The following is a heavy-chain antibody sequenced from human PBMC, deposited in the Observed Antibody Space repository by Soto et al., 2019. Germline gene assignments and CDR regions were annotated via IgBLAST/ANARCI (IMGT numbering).Heavy chain of an antibody. CDR2: ISGSGGST. Sequence: GGSLRLSCAASGFTFSSYAMSWVRQAPGKGLEWVSAISGSGGSTYYADSVKGRFTISRDNSKNTLYLQMNSLRAEDTAVYYCAKARGRYCSGGSCSRYYYMDVWGKGTTVTVSS. V-gene: IGHV3-23*01. CDR3: AKARGRYCSGGSCSRYYYMDV. J-gene: IGHJ6*03. D-gene: IGHD2-15*01. CDR1: GFTFSSYA.